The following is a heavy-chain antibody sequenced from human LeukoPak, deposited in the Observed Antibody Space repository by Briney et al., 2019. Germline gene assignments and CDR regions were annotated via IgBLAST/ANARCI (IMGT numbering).Heavy chain of an antibody. J-gene: IGHJ4*02. D-gene: IGHD6-19*01. CDR3: TRVNVKNGWSNVDY. CDR2: IYYSGST. V-gene: IGHV4-39*07. CDR1: GGSISSSSYY. Sequence: SETLSLTCTVSGGSISSSSYYWGWIRQPPGKGLEWIGSIYYSGSTYYNPSLKSRVTISVDTSKNQFSLRLSSVTAADTAMYYCTRVNVKNGWSNVDYWGQGTLVTVSS.